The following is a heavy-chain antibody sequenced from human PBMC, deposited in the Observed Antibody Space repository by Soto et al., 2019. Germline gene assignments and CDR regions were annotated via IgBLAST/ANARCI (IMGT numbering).Heavy chain of an antibody. J-gene: IGHJ6*02. V-gene: IGHV1-69*01. CDR3: ARLGTKAMDV. Sequence: QVQLVQSGAEVRKPGSSVRVSCKASGGTFDAYTITWVRQAPGQGLEWMGGIILLFGTANYAQKFQGRVTITADESTTTAHMELSSLRSEDTAVYFCARLGTKAMDVWGQGTTVTISS. CDR2: IILLFGTA. CDR1: GGTFDAYT. D-gene: IGHD2-2*01.